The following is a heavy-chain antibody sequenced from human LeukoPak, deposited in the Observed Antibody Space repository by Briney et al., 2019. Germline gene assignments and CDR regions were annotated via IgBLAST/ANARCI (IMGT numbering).Heavy chain of an antibody. CDR3: ARDPWYRYYYMDV. D-gene: IGHD2-15*01. CDR2: ISSSGSTI. CDR1: GFTFSDYY. J-gene: IGHJ6*03. Sequence: PGGSLRLSCAASGFTFSDYYMSWIRQAPGKGLEWASYISSSGSTIYYADSVKGRFTISRDNAKNSLYLQMNSLRAEDTAVYYCARDPWYRYYYMDVWGKGTTVTVSS. V-gene: IGHV3-11*01.